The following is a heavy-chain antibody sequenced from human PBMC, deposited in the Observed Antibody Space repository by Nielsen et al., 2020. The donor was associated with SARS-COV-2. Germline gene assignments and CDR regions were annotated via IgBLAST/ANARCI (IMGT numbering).Heavy chain of an antibody. J-gene: IGHJ4*02. CDR3: ARVEGELSPLLGIGPLDY. Sequence: GGSLRLSCTASGFTFDDYGMSWVRQAPGKGLEWVSGINWNGGSTGYADSVKGRFTISRDNAKNSLYLQMNSLRAEDTALYHCARVEGELSPLLGIGPLDYWGQGTLVTVSS. CDR1: GFTFDDYG. D-gene: IGHD3-16*02. V-gene: IGHV3-20*01. CDR2: INWNGGST.